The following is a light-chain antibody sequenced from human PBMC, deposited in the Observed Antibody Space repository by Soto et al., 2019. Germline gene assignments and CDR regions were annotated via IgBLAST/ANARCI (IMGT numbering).Light chain of an antibody. CDR2: VNSDGSH. J-gene: IGLJ3*02. CDR3: QTWDTGIRV. V-gene: IGLV4-69*01. Sequence: QSLLTQSPSASASLGASVKLTCTLSSGHSSYAIAWHHQQPEKGPRYLMKVNSDGSHSKGDGIPDRFSGSSSGAERYLTISSLQSEDEADYYCQTWDTGIRVFGGGTKLTVL. CDR1: SGHSSYA.